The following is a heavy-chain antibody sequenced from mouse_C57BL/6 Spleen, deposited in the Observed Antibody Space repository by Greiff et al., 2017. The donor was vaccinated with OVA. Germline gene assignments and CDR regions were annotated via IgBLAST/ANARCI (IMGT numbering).Heavy chain of an antibody. V-gene: IGHV1-69*01. D-gene: IGHD1-1*01. CDR3: ARSDYYGSRYWYFDV. J-gene: IGHJ1*03. CDR2: IDPSDSYT. Sequence: VQLQQPGAELVMPGASVKLSCKASGYTFTSYWMHWVKQRPGQGLEWIGEIDPSDSYTNYNQKFKGKSTLTVDKSSSTAYMQLSSLTSEDSAVYYCARSDYYGSRYWYFDVWGTGTTVTVSS. CDR1: GYTFTSYW.